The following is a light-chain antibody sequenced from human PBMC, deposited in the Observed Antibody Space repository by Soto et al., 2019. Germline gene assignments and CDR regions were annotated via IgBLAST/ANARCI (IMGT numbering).Light chain of an antibody. CDR2: SAS. J-gene: IGKJ2*01. Sequence: IPMTQSPSSLSASVGDRVTLTCRTSRAINNYVNWYQHHPGRVPKLLISSASILQAGVPSRFSAGGSGTHFALTISNLQPEDVATYYCQQRYITPPNFGQGTKLEI. V-gene: IGKV1-39*01. CDR1: RAINNY. CDR3: QQRYITPPN.